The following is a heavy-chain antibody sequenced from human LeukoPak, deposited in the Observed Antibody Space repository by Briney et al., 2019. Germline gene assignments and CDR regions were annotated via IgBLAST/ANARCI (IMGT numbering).Heavy chain of an antibody. Sequence: ASVKVSFKASGYTFTAYHMHWVRQAPGQGLEWMGWINPNSGGTNYEQKFQGWVTMTRDTSISTAYMELSRLRSDDTAVYYCAVSDMVRGAWLDPWGQGTLVTVSS. CDR3: AVSDMVRGAWLDP. D-gene: IGHD3-10*01. J-gene: IGHJ5*02. CDR2: INPNSGGT. V-gene: IGHV1-2*04. CDR1: GYTFTAYH.